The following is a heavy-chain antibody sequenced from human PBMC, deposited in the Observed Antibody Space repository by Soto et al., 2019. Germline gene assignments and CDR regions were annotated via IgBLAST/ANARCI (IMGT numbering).Heavy chain of an antibody. Sequence: SAEVSCKASCYTFTSYYMHWVRQAPVQGLEWMGIINPSGGSTSYAQKFQGRVTMTRDTSTSTVYMELSSLRSEDTAVYYCAREAKVEMATIHYYYGMDVWGQGTKVTVYS. CDR3: AREAKVEMATIHYYYGMDV. CDR2: INPSGGST. V-gene: IGHV1-46*01. J-gene: IGHJ6*02. D-gene: IGHD5-12*01. CDR1: CYTFTSYY.